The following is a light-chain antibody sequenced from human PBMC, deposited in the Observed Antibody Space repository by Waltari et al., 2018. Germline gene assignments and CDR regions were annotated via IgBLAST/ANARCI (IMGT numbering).Light chain of an antibody. CDR2: GPA. V-gene: IGKV3-20*01. J-gene: IGKJ1*01. CDR1: QSISRHY. CDR3: QQYDSSPKT. Sequence: EIVLTQSPGTLSLSPGERATLSCRASQSISRHYLAWYQQKTGQAPRLLLYGPAGRATGIPDRVSGSGSGTDFTLTISGLEPEDFAVYYCQQYDSSPKTFGQGTKVEIK.